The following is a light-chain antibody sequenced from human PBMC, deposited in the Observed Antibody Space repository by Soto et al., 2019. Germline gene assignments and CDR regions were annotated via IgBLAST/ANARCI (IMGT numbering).Light chain of an antibody. CDR1: SSDVGSYNL. V-gene: IGLV2-14*02. Sequence: QSALTQPASVSGSPGQSITISCTGTSSDVGSYNLVSWYQQHPGKAPKLMIYEVSKRPSGVSNRFSGSKSGHTASLTIPGPQAEKEAVFYCGPGVSETGPK. J-gene: IGLJ1*01. CDR2: EVS. CDR3: GPGV.